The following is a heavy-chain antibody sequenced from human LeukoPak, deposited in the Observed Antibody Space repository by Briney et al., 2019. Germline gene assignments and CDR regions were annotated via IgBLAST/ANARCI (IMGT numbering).Heavy chain of an antibody. D-gene: IGHD4-23*01. CDR3: ARRVRYGGVNWFDP. CDR1: GGSISSGDYY. Sequence: PSETLSLTCTVSGGSISSGDYYWSWIRQPPGKGLEWIGYIYYSGSTYYNPSLKSRVTISVDTSKNQFSLKLSSVTAADTAVYYCARRVRYGGVNWFDPWGKGTTVTVSS. CDR2: IYYSGST. J-gene: IGHJ5*01. V-gene: IGHV4-30-4*01.